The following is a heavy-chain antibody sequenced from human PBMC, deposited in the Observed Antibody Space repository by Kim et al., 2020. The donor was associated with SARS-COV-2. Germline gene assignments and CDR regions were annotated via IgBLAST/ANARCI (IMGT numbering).Heavy chain of an antibody. CDR3: AKDLSAKKFYDYVWGSYRSDAFDI. J-gene: IGHJ3*02. Sequence: GGSLRLSCAASGFTFDDYAMHWVRQAPGKGLEWVSGISWNSGSIGYADSVKGRFTISRDNAKNSLYLQMNSLRAEDTALYYCAKDLSAKKFYDYVWGSYRSDAFDIWGQGTMVTVSS. CDR2: ISWNSGSI. V-gene: IGHV3-9*01. D-gene: IGHD3-16*02. CDR1: GFTFDDYA.